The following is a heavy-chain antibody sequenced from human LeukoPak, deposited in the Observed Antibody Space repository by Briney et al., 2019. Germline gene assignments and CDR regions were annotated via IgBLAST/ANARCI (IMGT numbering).Heavy chain of an antibody. CDR3: ARECSSTTCYTRSFDP. D-gene: IGHD2-2*02. Sequence: SSETLSLTCIVSGYSISSGYYWGWIRQPPGKGLEWIGNLYHSGSTYYNPSLRSRAAISGDTSKNQFSLSLSSVTAADTAVYYCARECSSTTCYTRSFDPWGQGTLVTVSS. J-gene: IGHJ5*02. V-gene: IGHV4-38-2*02. CDR2: LYHSGST. CDR1: GYSISSGYY.